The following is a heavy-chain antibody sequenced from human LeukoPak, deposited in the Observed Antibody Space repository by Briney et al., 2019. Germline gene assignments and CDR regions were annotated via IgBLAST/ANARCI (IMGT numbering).Heavy chain of an antibody. J-gene: IGHJ4*02. D-gene: IGHD3-22*01. CDR3: ARDAHTYYYDSSGYHADY. CDR1: GYTFTSYY. Sequence: ASVKVSCKASGYTFTSYYMHWVRQAPGQGLEWMGIINPSGGSTSYAQKFQGRVTMTRDTSTSTVYMELSSLRSEDTAVYYSARDAHTYYYDSSGYHADYWGQGALVTVSS. V-gene: IGHV1-46*01. CDR2: INPSGGST.